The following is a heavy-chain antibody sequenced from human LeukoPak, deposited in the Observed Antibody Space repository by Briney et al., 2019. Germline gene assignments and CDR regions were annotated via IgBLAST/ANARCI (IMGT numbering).Heavy chain of an antibody. V-gene: IGHV3-23*01. J-gene: IGHJ4*02. D-gene: IGHD2-2*01. CDR2: ISGSGGST. CDR3: AKSVVVVPASAFDY. Sequence: GGSLRLSCAASGFTFSSYAMSWVRQAPGKGLEWVSAISGSGGSTYYADSVKGRFTISRDNSKNTLYLQMNSLRADDTAVYYCAKSVVVVPASAFDYWGQGTLVTVSS. CDR1: GFTFSSYA.